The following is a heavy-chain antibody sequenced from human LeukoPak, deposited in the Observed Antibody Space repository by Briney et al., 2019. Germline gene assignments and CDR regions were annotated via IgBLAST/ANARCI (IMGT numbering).Heavy chain of an antibody. D-gene: IGHD3-22*01. CDR1: GFTFSSYA. CDR3: AKDFPPNPYYYDSSGIEIDY. V-gene: IGHV3-23*01. J-gene: IGHJ4*02. CDR2: ISGSGGST. Sequence: PGGSLRLSCAASGFTFSSYAMSWVRQAPGKGLEWVSAISGSGGSTYYADSVKGRFTISRDNSKNTLYLQMNSLRAEDTAVYYFAKDFPPNPYYYDSSGIEIDYWGQGTLVAVSS.